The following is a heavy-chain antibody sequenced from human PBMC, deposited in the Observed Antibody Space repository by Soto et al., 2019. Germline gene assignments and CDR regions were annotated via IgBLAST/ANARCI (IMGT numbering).Heavy chain of an antibody. CDR3: ARDNHERVTTGWFDP. D-gene: IGHD4-17*01. CDR2: IIPIFGTA. V-gene: IGHV1-69*13. CDR1: GGTFSSYA. J-gene: IGHJ5*02. Sequence: SVKVSCKASGGTFSSYAISWVRQAPGQGLEWMGGIIPIFGTANYAQKFQGRVTITADESTSTAYMELSSLRSEDTAVYYCARDNHERVTTGWFDPWGQGTPVTVSS.